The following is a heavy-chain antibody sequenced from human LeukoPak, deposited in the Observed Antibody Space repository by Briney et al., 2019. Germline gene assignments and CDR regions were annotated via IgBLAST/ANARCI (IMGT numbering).Heavy chain of an antibody. Sequence: GGSLRLSCAASGFTFSSYAMHWVRQAPGKGLEWVAIVSYDGNIKYYADSVKGRFSIYRDNSNNMLYLQMNSLKAEDTAVYYCGKEILTGYYIDYWGQGTLVTVSS. V-gene: IGHV3-30*04. D-gene: IGHD3-9*01. J-gene: IGHJ4*02. CDR2: VSYDGNIK. CDR3: GKEILTGYYIDY. CDR1: GFTFSSYA.